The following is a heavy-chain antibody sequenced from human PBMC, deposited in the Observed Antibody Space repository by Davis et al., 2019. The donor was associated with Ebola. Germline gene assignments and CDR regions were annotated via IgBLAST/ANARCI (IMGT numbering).Heavy chain of an antibody. CDR1: GFTFSSYS. J-gene: IGHJ6*02. D-gene: IGHD1-26*01. V-gene: IGHV3-21*01. CDR3: ARTYSGSYFNYYYGMDV. Sequence: GESLKISCAASGFTFSSYSMNWVRQAPGKGLEWVSSISSSSSYIYYADSVKGRFTISRDNAKNSLYLQMNSLRAEDTAVYYCARTYSGSYFNYYYGMDVWGQGTTVTVSS. CDR2: ISSSSSYI.